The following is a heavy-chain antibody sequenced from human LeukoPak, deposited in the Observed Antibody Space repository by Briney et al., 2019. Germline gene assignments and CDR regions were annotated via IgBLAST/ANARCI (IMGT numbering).Heavy chain of an antibody. CDR3: ASGRAGHGGTFDY. Sequence: GGSLRLSCAATGFTYSDYYMSWIRQAPGEGLEWVSYISNSGLTKYYADSVKGRFTISRDSARSSVSLQMNSLRAEDTAVYFCASGRAGHGGTFDYWGQGTLVTFSS. CDR2: ISNSGLTK. CDR1: GFTYSDYY. V-gene: IGHV3-11*01. J-gene: IGHJ4*02. D-gene: IGHD6-13*01.